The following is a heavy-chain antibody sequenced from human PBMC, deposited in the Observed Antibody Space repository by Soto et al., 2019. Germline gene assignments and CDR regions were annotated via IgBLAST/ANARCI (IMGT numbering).Heavy chain of an antibody. J-gene: IGHJ6*02. D-gene: IGHD3-3*01. V-gene: IGHV3-9*01. CDR1: GFTFDDYA. CDR2: ISWNSGSI. CDR3: AKDGSSGYSRNYGMDV. Sequence: EVQLVESGGGLVQPGRSLRLSCAASGFTFDDYAMHWVRQAPGKGLEWVSGISWNSGSIGYADSVKGRFTISRDNAKNSLYLQMNSLRAEDTALYYCAKDGSSGYSRNYGMDVWGQGTTVTVSS.